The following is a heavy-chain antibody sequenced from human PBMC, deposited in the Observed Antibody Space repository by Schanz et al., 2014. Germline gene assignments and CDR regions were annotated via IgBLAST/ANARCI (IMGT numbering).Heavy chain of an antibody. J-gene: IGHJ4*02. CDR1: GYAFTTYG. CDR2: INPSGGST. CDR3: GRGFSRSYIDF. Sequence: QVQLVQSGAEVKKPGASVRVSCKVSGYAFTTYGISWVRQAPGQGLEWMGMINPSGGSTTYAQKFQGRVTMTRDTSTSTVYMELSSLRSDDTAVYYCGRGFSRSYIDFWGQGTLITVSS. D-gene: IGHD6-6*01. V-gene: IGHV1-46*03.